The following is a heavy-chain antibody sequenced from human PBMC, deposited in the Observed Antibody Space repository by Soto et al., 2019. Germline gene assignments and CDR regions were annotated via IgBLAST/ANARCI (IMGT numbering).Heavy chain of an antibody. CDR2: LSAGGST. CDR3: ANVPIWCSSTSCYTEGFDY. CDR1: GFTFSDYA. V-gene: IGHV3-23*01. Sequence: EVQLLESGGGLVQPGGSLRLSCTASGFTFSDYAMRWVRQPPGKGLEWVSVLSAGGSTYYADSVKGRFTVSRANSKNTLYLQMNSLRAEDTAVYYCANVPIWCSSTSCYTEGFDYWGQGTLVTVSS. J-gene: IGHJ4*02. D-gene: IGHD2-2*02.